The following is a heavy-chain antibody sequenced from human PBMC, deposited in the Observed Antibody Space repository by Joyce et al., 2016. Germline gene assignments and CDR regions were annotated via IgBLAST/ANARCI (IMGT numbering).Heavy chain of an antibody. CDR1: GFTFSSYA. J-gene: IGHJ4*02. Sequence: EVQLLESGGGLVQPGGSLRPSCAASGFTFSSYAMSWVRQAPGKGLEWVSAISGSGGSTYYADAVKGRFTISRDNSKNTLYLQMNSLRADDTAVYYCAKMSSAWYRYPIDYWGQGTLVTVSS. CDR3: AKMSSAWYRYPIDY. CDR2: ISGSGGST. V-gene: IGHV3-23*01. D-gene: IGHD6-13*01.